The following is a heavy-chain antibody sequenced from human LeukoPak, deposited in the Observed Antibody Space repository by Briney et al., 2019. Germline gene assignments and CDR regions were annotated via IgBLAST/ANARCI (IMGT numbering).Heavy chain of an antibody. V-gene: IGHV1-69*02. CDR1: GYSFTNYW. D-gene: IGHD3-10*01. J-gene: IGHJ4*02. CDR2: IIPILGIA. Sequence: KISCKGSGYSFTNYWIGWVRQMPGKGLEWMGRIIPILGIANYAQKFQGRVTITADKSTSTAYMELSSLRSEDTAVYYCAGRYGSGAYWGQGTLVTVSS. CDR3: AGRYGSGAY.